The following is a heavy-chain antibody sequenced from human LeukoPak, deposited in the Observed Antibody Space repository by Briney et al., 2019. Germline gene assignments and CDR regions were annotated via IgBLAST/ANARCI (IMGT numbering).Heavy chain of an antibody. Sequence: SETLSLTCTVSGGSISSYYWNWLRQPAEKGLERIGRIYTSGSTNYNSSLKSRVTMSVDTSKNQFSVKLSSVTAADTAVYYCAIDTPLLKLERQYAFDIWGQGTMVTVSS. J-gene: IGHJ3*02. CDR2: IYTSGST. D-gene: IGHD1-1*01. CDR3: AIDTPLLKLERQYAFDI. CDR1: GGSISSYY. V-gene: IGHV4-4*07.